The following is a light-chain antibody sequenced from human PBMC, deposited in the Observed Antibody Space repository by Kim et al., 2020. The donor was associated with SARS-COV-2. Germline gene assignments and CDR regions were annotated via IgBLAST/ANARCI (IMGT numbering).Light chain of an antibody. CDR2: DKN. J-gene: IGLJ2*01. CDR3: NSRDSSGNHVV. CDR1: SLRLSY. V-gene: IGLV3-19*01. Sequence: SSELTQDPAVSVALGQTVRITCQGDSLRLSYATWYQQKAGQAPVLVIYDKNNRPSGIPDRFSGSSSGSTASLTITGAQAEDEADYYCNSRDSSGNHVVFGGGTQLTVL.